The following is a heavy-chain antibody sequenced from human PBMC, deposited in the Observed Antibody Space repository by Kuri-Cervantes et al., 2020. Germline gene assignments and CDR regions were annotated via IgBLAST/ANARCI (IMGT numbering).Heavy chain of an antibody. V-gene: IGHV4-39*01. CDR2: IYYSGST. D-gene: IGHD1-14*01. CDR1: GGSISSSSYY. CDR3: ARGPLGSIWATGNGAFDI. J-gene: IGHJ3*02. Sequence: SETLSLTCTVSGGSISSSSYYWGWIRQPPGKGLEWIGSIYYSGSTYYNPSLKSRVTISVDTSKNQFSLKLSSVTAADTAVYYCARGPLGSIWATGNGAFDIWGQGTMVTVSS.